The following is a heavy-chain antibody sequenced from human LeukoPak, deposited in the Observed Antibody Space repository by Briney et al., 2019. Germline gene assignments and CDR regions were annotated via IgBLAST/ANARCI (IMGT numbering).Heavy chain of an antibody. CDR3: GRVGGRSKAAKGDAFDI. D-gene: IGHD6-25*01. CDR1: GFSFSGHW. CDR2: ISPTGSTT. Sequence: GGSLRLSCTASGFSFSGHWMHWARQLPGKGLVWVSRISPTGSTTSYADSVKGRFTISRDNAQNSMYLQMNSLRAEDTAVYYCGRVGGRSKAAKGDAFDIWGQGTMVTVSS. V-gene: IGHV3-74*01. J-gene: IGHJ3*02.